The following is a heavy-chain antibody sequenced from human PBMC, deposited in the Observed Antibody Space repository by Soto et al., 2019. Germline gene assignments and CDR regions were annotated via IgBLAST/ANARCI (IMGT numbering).Heavy chain of an antibody. Sequence: SETLSLTCTVSGGSVSSGSYYWSWIRQPPGKELEWIGYIYYSGSTNYNPSLKSRVTISVDTSKNQFSLKLSSVTAADTAVYYCARDLGLTTVTSDYYYYYGMDVWGQGTTVTVSS. CDR2: IYYSGST. V-gene: IGHV4-61*01. CDR1: GGSVSSGSYY. CDR3: ARDLGLTTVTSDYYYYYGMDV. D-gene: IGHD4-17*01. J-gene: IGHJ6*02.